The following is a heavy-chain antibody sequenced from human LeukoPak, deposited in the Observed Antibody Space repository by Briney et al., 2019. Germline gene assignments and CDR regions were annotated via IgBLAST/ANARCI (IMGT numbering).Heavy chain of an antibody. D-gene: IGHD6-19*01. CDR3: AREPPIAVAGTIDY. V-gene: IGHV4-4*07. Sequence: PSETLSLTCTVPGGSISSYYWSWIRQPAGKGLEWIGRIYTSGSTNYNPSLKSRVTISVDKPKNQFSLKLSSVTAADTAVYYCAREPPIAVAGTIDYWGQGTLVTVSS. CDR2: IYTSGST. CDR1: GGSISSYY. J-gene: IGHJ4*02.